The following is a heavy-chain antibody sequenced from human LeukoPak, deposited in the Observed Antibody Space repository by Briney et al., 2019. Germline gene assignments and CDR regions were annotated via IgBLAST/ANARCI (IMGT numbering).Heavy chain of an antibody. J-gene: IGHJ4*02. D-gene: IGHD6-13*01. CDR1: GFTFDDHG. CDR2: ITWNGGTT. V-gene: IGHV3-20*04. CDR3: AKGGSSWSYFDS. Sequence: GGSLRLSCAASGFTFDDHGMNWVRQAPGKGLEWVSGITWNGGTTGYADAVKGRFTISRDNAKNSLYLQMSSLRADDTAVYYCAKGGSSWSYFDSWGQGTLVTVSS.